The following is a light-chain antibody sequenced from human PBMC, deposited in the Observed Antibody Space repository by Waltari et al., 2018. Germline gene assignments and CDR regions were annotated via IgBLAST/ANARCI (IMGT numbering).Light chain of an antibody. Sequence: QSALTQPASVSGSPGQSVTIFCAGTSNDVGGYNSVSWYQEHPGKAPRVIIYDVSDRPSGVSDRFSDSKSGNTASLTISGLQAEDEADYYCSSQSSNDVVLFGGGTKLTVL. CDR2: DVS. J-gene: IGLJ2*01. CDR1: SNDVGGYNS. V-gene: IGLV2-14*01. CDR3: SSQSSNDVVL.